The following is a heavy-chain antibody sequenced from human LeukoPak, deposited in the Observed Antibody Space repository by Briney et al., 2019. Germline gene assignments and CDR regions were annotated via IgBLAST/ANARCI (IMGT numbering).Heavy chain of an antibody. V-gene: IGHV4-59*01. CDR1: GGSISGYY. J-gene: IGHJ4*02. D-gene: IGHD6-19*01. CDR3: AKDLTRTGAVAGT. CDR2: IHYSGST. Sequence: SETLSLTCTVSGGSISGYYWSWVRQPPGRGLEWIGYIHYSGSTNYNPSLKSRVTISVDTSKNQFSLKLTSMTAADTAVYYCAKDLTRTGAVAGTWGQGTLVTVSS.